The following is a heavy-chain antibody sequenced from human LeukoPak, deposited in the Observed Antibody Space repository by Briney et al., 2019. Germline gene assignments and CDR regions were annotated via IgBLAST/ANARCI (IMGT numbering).Heavy chain of an antibody. Sequence: KPSETLSLTCNVSGGSLTSHYWSWVRQSPEKGLEWIGQIYHTGSTHYNPSLRSRFAISVDTSTNRFLLNVKSVTAADTAVYCAREGRWGVKYFFDFWGQGTLVIVSS. CDR1: GGSLTSHY. CDR3: AREGRWGVKYFFDF. V-gene: IGHV4-59*11. CDR2: IYHTGST. D-gene: IGHD4-23*01. J-gene: IGHJ4*02.